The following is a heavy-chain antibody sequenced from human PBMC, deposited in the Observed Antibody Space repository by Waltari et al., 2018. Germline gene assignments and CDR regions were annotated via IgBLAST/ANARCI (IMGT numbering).Heavy chain of an antibody. Sequence: EVQLLESGGDLVQPGGSLRLSCAASGFSFSHYPMAWVRQAPGKGPEWVSTMTADGRSRNYADSVKGRFTISRDNSQNTLDLQMNTLRAEDTAVYFCAKADFGDPFWYFDLWGRGTLVTV. V-gene: IGHV3-23*01. CDR2: MTADGRSR. CDR3: AKADFGDPFWYFDL. D-gene: IGHD4-17*01. J-gene: IGHJ2*01. CDR1: GFSFSHYP.